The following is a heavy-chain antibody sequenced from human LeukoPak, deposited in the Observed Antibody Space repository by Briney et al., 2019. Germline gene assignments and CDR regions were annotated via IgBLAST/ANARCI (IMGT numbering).Heavy chain of an antibody. J-gene: IGHJ4*02. Sequence: ASVKVSCKASGYTFTSYAMNWVRQAPGQGLEWMGWINTNTGNPTYAQGFTGRFVFSLDTSVSMAYLQISSLKAEDTAVYYCASFGRYSSSWTSPFDYWGQGTLVTVSS. CDR3: ASFGRYSSSWTSPFDY. CDR1: GYTFTSYA. V-gene: IGHV7-4-1*04. CDR2: INTNTGNP. D-gene: IGHD6-13*01.